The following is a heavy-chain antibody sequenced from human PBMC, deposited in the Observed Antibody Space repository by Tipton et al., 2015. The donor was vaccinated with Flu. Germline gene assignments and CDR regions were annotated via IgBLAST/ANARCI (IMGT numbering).Heavy chain of an antibody. CDR3: ARRDFSNYVSEPKNWSDI. CDR2: ICPGSP. Sequence: TLSLTCSVSGDSIGSRYFWGWVRQPPGKGLEWIGNICPGSPYYNPSLRSRVTISVARARPQFSLRLTSVTAADTAVYFCARRDFSNYVSEPKNWSDIWGQGALVTVSS. CDR1: GDSIGSRYF. J-gene: IGHJ5*02. D-gene: IGHD4-11*01. V-gene: IGHV4-38-2*01.